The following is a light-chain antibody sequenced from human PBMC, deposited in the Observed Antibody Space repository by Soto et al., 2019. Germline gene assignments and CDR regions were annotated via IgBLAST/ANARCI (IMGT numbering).Light chain of an antibody. CDR3: QQYYSYPRT. V-gene: IGKV1-8*01. Sequence: AIRMTQSPSSFSASTGDRVTITCRASQGISSNLAWYQKKPGKAPKLLIYAASTLQSGVPSRFSGSGSGTDFTLTISCLQSEDFATYYCQQYYSYPRTFGQGTKVEIK. J-gene: IGKJ1*01. CDR1: QGISSN. CDR2: AAS.